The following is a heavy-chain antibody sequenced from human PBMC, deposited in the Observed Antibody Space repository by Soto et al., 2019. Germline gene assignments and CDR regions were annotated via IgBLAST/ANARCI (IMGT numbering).Heavy chain of an antibody. Sequence: ASETLSLTCTVSGGSISSGGYYWSWIRQHPGKGLEWIGYIYYSGSTYYNPSLKSRVTISVDTSKNQFSLKLSSVTAADTAVYCASSSLYGMDVWGQGTTVTVSS. J-gene: IGHJ6*02. D-gene: IGHD1-1*01. V-gene: IGHV4-31*03. CDR3: SSSLYGMDV. CDR2: IYYSGST. CDR1: GGSISSGGYY.